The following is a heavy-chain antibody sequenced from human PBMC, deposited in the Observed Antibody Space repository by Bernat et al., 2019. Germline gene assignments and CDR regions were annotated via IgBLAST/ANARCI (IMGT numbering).Heavy chain of an antibody. CDR2: IWYDGSNK. CDR3: ARDRAGITARGGDY. J-gene: IGHJ4*02. CDR1: GFTFSSYG. D-gene: IGHD5-24*01. Sequence: QVQLVESGGGVVQPGRSLRLSCAASGFTFSSYGMHWVRQAPGKGLEWVAVIWYDGSNKYYADSVKGRFTISRDNSKNTLYLQMNSLRAEDTAVYYCARDRAGITARGGDYWGQGTLVTVSS. V-gene: IGHV3-33*01.